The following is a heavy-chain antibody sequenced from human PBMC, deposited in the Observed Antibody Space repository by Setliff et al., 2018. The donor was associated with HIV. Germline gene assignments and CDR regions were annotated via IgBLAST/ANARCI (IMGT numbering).Heavy chain of an antibody. V-gene: IGHV1-69*02. CDR1: GGPFTSSS. Sequence: KVSCKASGGPFTSSSIGWVRQAPGQGLEWMGRIIPILGIPNYAQNFQGRLTISADKSTSTAYMELTSLRFDDTAMYYCVRGVQSPPHYSYYYMDVWGEGTMVTVSS. CDR2: IIPILGIP. D-gene: IGHD3-3*01. J-gene: IGHJ6*03. CDR3: VRGVQSPPHYSYYYMDV.